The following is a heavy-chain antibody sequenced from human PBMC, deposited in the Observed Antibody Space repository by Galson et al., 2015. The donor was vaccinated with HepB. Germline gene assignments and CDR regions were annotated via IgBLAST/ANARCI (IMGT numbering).Heavy chain of an antibody. J-gene: IGHJ3*02. CDR1: GFTFSSYA. V-gene: IGHV3-30*04. CDR2: ISYDGSNK. CDR3: ARAYSYDIVTGYYDAFDI. Sequence: SLRLSCAASGFTFSSYAMHWVRQAPGKGLEWVAVISYDGSNKYYADSVKGRFTISRDISKNTLYLQMNSLRAEDTAVYYCARAYSYDIVTGYYDAFDIWGQGTMVTVSS. D-gene: IGHD3-9*01.